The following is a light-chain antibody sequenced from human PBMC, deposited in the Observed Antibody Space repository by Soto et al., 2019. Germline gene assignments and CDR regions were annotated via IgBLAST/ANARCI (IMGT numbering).Light chain of an antibody. CDR3: QQRSNWPMYT. CDR2: DAS. CDR1: QSVSSY. V-gene: IGKV3-11*01. Sequence: EIVLTQSPATLSLSPGERATLSCRASQSVSSYLAWYQQTPGQAPRLLIYDASNRATGIPARFSGSGSGTDFTLTTSSLEPEDFAVYYCQQRSNWPMYTFGQGTKLEIK. J-gene: IGKJ2*01.